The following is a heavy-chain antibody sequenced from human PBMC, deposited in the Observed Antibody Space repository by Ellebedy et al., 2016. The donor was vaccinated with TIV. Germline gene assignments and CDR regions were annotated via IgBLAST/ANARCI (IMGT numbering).Heavy chain of an antibody. D-gene: IGHD3-10*01. J-gene: IGHJ4*02. CDR2: ISYDGSNK. CDR3: AKDLNYYGSGSTFDY. V-gene: IGHV3-30*18. Sequence: GESLKISXAASGFTFSSYGMHWVRQAPGKGLEWVAVISYDGSNKYYADSVKGRFTISRDNSKNTLYLQMNSLRAEDTAVYYCAKDLNYYGSGSTFDYWGQGTLVTVSS. CDR1: GFTFSSYG.